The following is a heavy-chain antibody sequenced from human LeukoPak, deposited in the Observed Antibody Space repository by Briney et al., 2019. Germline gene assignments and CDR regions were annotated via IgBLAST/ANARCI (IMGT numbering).Heavy chain of an antibody. V-gene: IGHV3-30*02. D-gene: IGHD5-18*01. CDR2: IRNDESNK. J-gene: IGHJ4*02. Sequence: GGSLRLSWAASGFTFSSYNMHWVRQAPGKGLEWVALIRNDESNKYYADSVKGRFTISRDNSKNTLYLQMNSLRAEDTAVYYCAKDQGYSYGHSLDYWGQGTLVTVSS. CDR1: GFTFSSYN. CDR3: AKDQGYSYGHSLDY.